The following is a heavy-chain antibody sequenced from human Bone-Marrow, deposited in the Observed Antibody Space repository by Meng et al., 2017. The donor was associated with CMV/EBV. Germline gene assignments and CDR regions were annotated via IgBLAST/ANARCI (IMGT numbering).Heavy chain of an antibody. D-gene: IGHD3-3*01. V-gene: IGHV3-30*04. CDR2: ISYDGSNK. Sequence: GESLKISCAASGFTFSSYAMHWVRQAPGKGLEWVAVISYDGSNKYYADSVKGRFTISRDNSKNTLYLQMNSLRAEDTAVYYCARGYWDFWSGYYSLFDYWGQGTLVTVSS. CDR1: GFTFSSYA. CDR3: ARGYWDFWSGYYSLFDY. J-gene: IGHJ4*02.